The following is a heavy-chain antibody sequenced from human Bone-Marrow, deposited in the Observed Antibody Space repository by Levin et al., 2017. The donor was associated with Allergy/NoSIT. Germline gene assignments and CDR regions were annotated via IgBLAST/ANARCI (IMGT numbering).Heavy chain of an antibody. CDR2: IKSKSAGGTT. CDR1: GLTFSNTW. Sequence: SCAASGLTFSNTWMSWVRQAPGKGLEWVGRIKSKSAGGTTDYAAPVKGRFTISRDDSKDTLYLQINSLKTEDTAVYYCATDIEKGAFDNWGQGTMVAVSS. V-gene: IGHV3-15*01. J-gene: IGHJ3*02. CDR3: ATDIEKGAFDN.